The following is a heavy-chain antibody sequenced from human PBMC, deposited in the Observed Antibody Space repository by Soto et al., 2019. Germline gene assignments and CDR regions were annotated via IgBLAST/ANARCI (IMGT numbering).Heavy chain of an antibody. V-gene: IGHV3-23*01. J-gene: IGHJ4*02. D-gene: IGHD1-7*01. CDR1: GFTFTSCA. Sequence: VQLLESGGGLVQPEGSLRLSCAASGFTFTSCAMSWVRQAPGKGLEWVSAISGTAGNTYHADSVKGRFTISRDISKNTLYLQMNSLRAEDTAVYYCAKGDWDYIAGHFDYWGQGTLVTVSS. CDR3: AKGDWDYIAGHFDY. CDR2: ISGTAGNT.